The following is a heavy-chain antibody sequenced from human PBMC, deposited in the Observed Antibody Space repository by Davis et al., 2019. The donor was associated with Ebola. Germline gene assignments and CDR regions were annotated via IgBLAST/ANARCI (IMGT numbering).Heavy chain of an antibody. CDR3: ASFRENRDGYGEDY. CDR1: GFTFSSYD. J-gene: IGHJ4*02. Sequence: GGSLRLSCAASGFTFSSYDMNWVRQAPGKGLEWVSYISSSGNSIYYADSVKSRFIISRDSAMLYLQMNSLRAEDTAVYYCASFRENRDGYGEDYWGQGTLVTVSS. V-gene: IGHV3-48*03. D-gene: IGHD5-24*01. CDR2: ISSSGNSI.